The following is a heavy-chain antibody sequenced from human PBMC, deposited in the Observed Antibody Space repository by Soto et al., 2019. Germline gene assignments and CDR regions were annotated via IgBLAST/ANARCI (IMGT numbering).Heavy chain of an antibody. J-gene: IGHJ6*02. D-gene: IGHD3-3*01. Sequence: QVQLVQSGAEVKKPGSSVKVSCKASGGTFNRYAISWVRQAPGQGLEWMGGIIPIFGIGNDARGFQGRVTITADGSTGTAYMELSSLRSEDTGVYYCARSAITLFGVVSIPPHYYSEMDVWGQGTTVTVSS. CDR1: GGTFNRYA. CDR3: ARSAITLFGVVSIPPHYYSEMDV. V-gene: IGHV1-69*01. CDR2: IIPIFGIG.